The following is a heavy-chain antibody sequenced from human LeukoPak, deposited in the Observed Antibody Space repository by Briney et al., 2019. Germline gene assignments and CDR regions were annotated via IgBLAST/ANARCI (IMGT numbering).Heavy chain of an antibody. CDR2: ISSDGSNK. Sequence: GGSLRLSCAASGFTFSSYAMHWVRQAPGKGLEWVAVISSDGSNKYYADSEKGRFTISRDNSKNTLYLQINSLRAEDTAVYYCARPRGLFYYYYGMDVWGQGTTVTVSS. CDR1: GFTFSSYA. CDR3: ARPRGLFYYYYGMDV. D-gene: IGHD3-10*01. V-gene: IGHV3-30-3*01. J-gene: IGHJ6*02.